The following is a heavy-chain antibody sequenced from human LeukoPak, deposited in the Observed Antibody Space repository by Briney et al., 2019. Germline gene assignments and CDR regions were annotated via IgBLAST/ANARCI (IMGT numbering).Heavy chain of an antibody. CDR1: GYTFTGYY. CDR2: INPNSGNT. D-gene: IGHD5-18*01. V-gene: IGHV1-8*02. Sequence: ASVKVSCKASGYTFTGYYMHWVRQAPGQGLEWMGWINPNSGNTGYAQKFQGRVTMTRNTSISTAYMELSSLRSEDTAVYYCASGGYYYFDYWGQGTLVTVSS. CDR3: ASGGYYYFDY. J-gene: IGHJ4*02.